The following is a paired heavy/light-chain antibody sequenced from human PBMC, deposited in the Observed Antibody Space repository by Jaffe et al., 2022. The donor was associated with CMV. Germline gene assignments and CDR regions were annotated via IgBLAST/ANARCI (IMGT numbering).Heavy chain of an antibody. Sequence: QVQLVESGGGVVQPGKSLGLSCAASGFTFSSSGMHWVRQAPGKGLEWVAVISYDGTYKYYADSVKGRFTISRDKSKNMVYLQMDSLRAEDTAVYYCAKDKGVRGYSGHVGYFDYWGQGTLVTVTS. D-gene: IGHD5-12*01. CDR2: ISYDGTYK. V-gene: IGHV3-30*18. CDR3: AKDKGVRGYSGHVGYFDY. J-gene: IGHJ4*02. CDR1: GFTFSSSG.
Light chain of an antibody. J-gene: IGLJ3*02. CDR1: SGSIARNH. Sequence: NFMLTQPHSVSESPGKTVTISCTRSSGSIARNHVQWYQQRPGSAPTTVIYEGNQRPSGVPDRFSGSVDRSSNSASLTISGLETEDEADYYCQSYDITNQKGVFGGGTKLTVL. V-gene: IGLV6-57*04. CDR2: EGN. CDR3: QSYDITNQKGV.